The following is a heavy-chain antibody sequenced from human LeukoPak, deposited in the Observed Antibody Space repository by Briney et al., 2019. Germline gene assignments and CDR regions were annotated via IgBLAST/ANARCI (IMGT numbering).Heavy chain of an antibody. D-gene: IGHD6-19*01. CDR1: GFTFSTYS. J-gene: IGHJ2*01. CDR2: ISSSTTYT. CDR3: ARGSYSSGWLFDL. V-gene: IGHV3-21*01. Sequence: QAGGSLRLSWAASGFTFSTYSMNWVRQAPGKWLEWVSSISSSTTYTFYADSLKGRFTISRDNAKNSLYLQMTSLRADDTAVYYCARGSYSSGWLFDLWGRGTLVTVSS.